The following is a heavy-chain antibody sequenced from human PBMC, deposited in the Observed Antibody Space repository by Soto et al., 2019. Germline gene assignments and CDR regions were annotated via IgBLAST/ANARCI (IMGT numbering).Heavy chain of an antibody. Sequence: TRSLTSTVSGGYISSGGYYWSWIRQHPGKGLEWIGYIYYSGSTYYNPSLKSRVTISVDTSKNQFSLKLSSVTAADTAVYYCARGVTLVRGVIHTPYFDYWGQGALVTVSS. D-gene: IGHD3-10*01. J-gene: IGHJ4*02. CDR3: ARGVTLVRGVIHTPYFDY. CDR2: IYYSGST. V-gene: IGHV4-31*03. CDR1: GGYISSGGYY.